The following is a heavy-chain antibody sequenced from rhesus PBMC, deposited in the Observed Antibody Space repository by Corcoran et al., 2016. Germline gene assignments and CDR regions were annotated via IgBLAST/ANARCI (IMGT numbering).Heavy chain of an antibody. Sequence: QVQLQESGPGLVKPSETLSLPCAVSGGSLRDDYYWSWVRQPPGKGLEWIGFIYGRGGGTNYNPSIKNRVTISIDTSKNQFSLKLSSVTTADTAVYYCARDEAYYHSGYYTLDYWGQGILVTVSS. J-gene: IGHJ4*01. CDR2: IYGRGGGT. CDR3: ARDEAYYHSGYYTLDY. CDR1: GGSLRDDYY. V-gene: IGHV4-106*01. D-gene: IGHD3-28*01.